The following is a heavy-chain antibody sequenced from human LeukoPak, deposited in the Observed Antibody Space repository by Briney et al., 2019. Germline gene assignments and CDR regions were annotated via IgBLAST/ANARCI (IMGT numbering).Heavy chain of an antibody. CDR2: IIPIFGTA. CDR3: ARNYYDSSGPDVYYYYGMDV. D-gene: IGHD3-22*01. V-gene: IGHV1-69*13. Sequence: SVTVSCKASGGTFSSYAISWLRQAPGQGLDWMGGIIPIFGTANYAQKFQGRVTITADESTSTAYMELSSLRSEDTAVYYCARNYYDSSGPDVYYYYGMDVWGQGTTVTVSS. J-gene: IGHJ6*02. CDR1: GGTFSSYA.